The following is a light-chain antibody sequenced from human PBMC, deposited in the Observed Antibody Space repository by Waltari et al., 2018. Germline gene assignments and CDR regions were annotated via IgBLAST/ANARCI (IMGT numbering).Light chain of an antibody. CDR2: KIS. CDR1: QSLVHSDGNTY. J-gene: IGKJ1*01. CDR3: MQGTHWPRT. Sequence: DVVMTQSPLSLPVTLGQPASISCRSSQSLVHSDGNTYLTWFQQRPGQSPRRLIYKISNRDYGVPDRFSGSGSGTDFTLKINRVEAEDVGLYYCMQGTHWPRTFGQGTKVEIK. V-gene: IGKV2-30*02.